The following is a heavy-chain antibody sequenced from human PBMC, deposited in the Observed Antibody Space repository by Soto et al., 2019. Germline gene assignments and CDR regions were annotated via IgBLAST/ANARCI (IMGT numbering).Heavy chain of an antibody. Sequence: QMQLQQWGAGLLKPSETLSLTCGVYGGCLSGYYWTWIRQPPGKGLERIGEINPSGGTKYNPSLMSRVSISVDTSKNHFSLKLSSVTAADTAVYYCARGEAYSNYPARWGQGTLVTVSS. J-gene: IGHJ4*02. CDR3: ARGEAYSNYPAR. V-gene: IGHV4-34*01. CDR1: GGCLSGYY. D-gene: IGHD4-4*01. CDR2: INPSGGT.